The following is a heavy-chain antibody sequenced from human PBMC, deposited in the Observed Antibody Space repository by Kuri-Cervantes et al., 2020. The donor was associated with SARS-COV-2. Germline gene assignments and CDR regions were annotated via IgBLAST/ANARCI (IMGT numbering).Heavy chain of an antibody. CDR1: GGSISSGGYF. CDR3: ARQMMSSITIFGVVITRNWFDP. Sequence: LRLSCTVSGGSISSGGYFWSWIRQHPGKGLEWIGYIYSSGSTYYSPSLKSRVTISIDTSKNQFSLELSSVTAADTAVYYCARQMMSSITIFGVVITRNWFDPWGQGTLVTVSS. CDR2: IYSSGST. V-gene: IGHV4-31*03. D-gene: IGHD3-3*01. J-gene: IGHJ5*02.